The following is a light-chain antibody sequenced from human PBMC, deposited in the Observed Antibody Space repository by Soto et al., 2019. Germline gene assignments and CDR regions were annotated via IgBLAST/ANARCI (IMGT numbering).Light chain of an antibody. CDR2: SNN. CDR1: SSNIGSNT. Sequence: QSVLTQPPSASGAPGQRVTISCSGNSSNIGSNTVNWYQQLPGTAPKLLIYSNNQRPSGVPDRFSASKSGTSASLAISGLQSEDEADYYCAAWDDSLNGYVFGTGTKLTVL. CDR3: AAWDDSLNGYV. V-gene: IGLV1-44*01. J-gene: IGLJ1*01.